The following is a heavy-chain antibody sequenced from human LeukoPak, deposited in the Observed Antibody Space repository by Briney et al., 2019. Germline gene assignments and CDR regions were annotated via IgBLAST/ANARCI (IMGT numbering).Heavy chain of an antibody. D-gene: IGHD1-1*01. CDR3: AKYNLARGYNWFDP. V-gene: IGHV3-23*01. J-gene: IGHJ5*02. CDR1: GFTFSSYA. CDR2: ISGSGGST. Sequence: GGSLRLSCAASGFTFSSYAMSWVRQAPGKGLEWVSAISGSGGSTYYADSVKGRFTISRDNSKNTLYLQMNSLRAGDTAVYYCAKYNLARGYNWFDPWGQGTLVTVSS.